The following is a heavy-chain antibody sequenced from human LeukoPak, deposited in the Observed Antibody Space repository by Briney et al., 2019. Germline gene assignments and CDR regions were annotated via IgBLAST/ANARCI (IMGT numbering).Heavy chain of an antibody. D-gene: IGHD3-10*01. CDR1: GYTFADYY. CDR2: INPDNGGT. J-gene: IGHJ5*02. Sequence: ASVKVSCKASGYTFADYYMNWVRQAPGQGLEWMGWINPDNGGTNYAQKFQGRVIMTRDTSITTVYVELSGLRSDDTAIYYCARGDYYGSPKTVAAWGQGTLVTVSS. CDR3: ARGDYYGSPKTVAA. V-gene: IGHV1-2*02.